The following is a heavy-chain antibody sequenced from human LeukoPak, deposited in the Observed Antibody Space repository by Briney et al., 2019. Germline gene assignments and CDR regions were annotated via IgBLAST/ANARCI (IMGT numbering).Heavy chain of an antibody. CDR3: AMDGSGIKKGDY. V-gene: IGHV7-4-1*02. D-gene: IGHD3-10*01. CDR2: INTNTGDP. Sequence: ASVKVSCKASVYTFTISAMNWVRDGPGQGLEWMGWINTNTGDPTYAQGFTGRVVFSLDPSVSTEYLQISSVKAEDTAVYYCAMDGSGIKKGDYWGQGALVTVSS. CDR1: VYTFTISA. J-gene: IGHJ4*02.